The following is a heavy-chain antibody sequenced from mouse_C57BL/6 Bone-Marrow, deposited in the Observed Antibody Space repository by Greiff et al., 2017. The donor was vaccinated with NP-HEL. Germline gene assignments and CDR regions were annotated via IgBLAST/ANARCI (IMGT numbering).Heavy chain of an antibody. Sequence: EVMLVESEGGLVQPGRSMKLSCTASGFTFSDYYMAWVRQVPEKGLEWVANINYDGSSTYYLDSLKSRFIISRDNAKNILYLQMSSLKSEDTATYYCARDEDYYGSSYNWYFDVWGTGTTVTVSS. J-gene: IGHJ1*03. CDR1: GFTFSDYY. CDR3: ARDEDYYGSSYNWYFDV. D-gene: IGHD1-1*01. V-gene: IGHV5-16*01. CDR2: INYDGSST.